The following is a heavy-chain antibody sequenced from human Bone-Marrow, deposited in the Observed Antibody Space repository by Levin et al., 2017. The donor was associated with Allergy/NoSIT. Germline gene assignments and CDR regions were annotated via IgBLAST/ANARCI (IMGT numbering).Heavy chain of an antibody. CDR2: IYSGGAT. J-gene: IGHJ5*02. CDR1: GFTVSSNL. V-gene: IGHV3-53*01. CDR3: AIHNWGRLS. D-gene: IGHD7-27*01. Sequence: RASVKVSCTASGFTVSSNLVSWLRQAPGKGLEWISLIYSGGATSYAASVKGRFTLSRDQSKNTLYLQMNNLRVEDTAVYYCAIHNWGRLSWGPGTPVTVSS.